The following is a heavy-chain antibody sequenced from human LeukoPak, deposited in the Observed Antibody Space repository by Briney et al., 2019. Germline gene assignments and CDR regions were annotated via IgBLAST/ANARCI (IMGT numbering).Heavy chain of an antibody. V-gene: IGHV3-11*01. CDR1: GFTFSDYY. CDR2: ISSSGSTI. J-gene: IGHJ4*02. Sequence: PGGSLRLSCAASGFTFSDYYMSWLRQAPGKGLEWVSYISSSGSTIYYADSVKGRLTISRDNAKNSLYLQMNSLRAEDTAVYYCARDAYYDSSGYYYNYWGQGTLVTVSS. CDR3: ARDAYYDSSGYYYNY. D-gene: IGHD3-22*01.